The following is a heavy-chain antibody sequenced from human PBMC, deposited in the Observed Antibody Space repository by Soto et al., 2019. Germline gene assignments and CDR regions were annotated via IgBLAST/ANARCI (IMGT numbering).Heavy chain of an antibody. CDR3: ARSQGGEFQLLYAFDI. Sequence: QVQLVQSGAEVKKPGSSVKVSCKASGGTFSTYSVSWVRQAPGQGLEWMGGIIPMFGSTKYAQTFQDRVTVTVQQSTSTVYMELSSLRSDDTAVYYCARSQGGEFQLLYAFDIWGQGPKVTVSS. J-gene: IGHJ3*02. V-gene: IGHV1-69*01. CDR2: IIPMFGST. CDR1: GGTFSTYS. D-gene: IGHD1-26*01.